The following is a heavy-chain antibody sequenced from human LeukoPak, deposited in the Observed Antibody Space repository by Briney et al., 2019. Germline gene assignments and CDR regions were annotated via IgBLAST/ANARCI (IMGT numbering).Heavy chain of an antibody. J-gene: IGHJ3*02. D-gene: IGHD2-15*01. CDR2: ISGSGGST. V-gene: IGHV3-23*01. Sequence: PGGSLTLSCAASGFTFSSCAMSWIRQPPGKGLEWVSAISGSGGSTYYADSVKGRFIISRDHSKNTLYLQMNSLRAEDTAVYHCARDRYCSGGNCYGDAFDIWGQGTMVTVSS. CDR3: ARDRYCSGGNCYGDAFDI. CDR1: GFTFSSCA.